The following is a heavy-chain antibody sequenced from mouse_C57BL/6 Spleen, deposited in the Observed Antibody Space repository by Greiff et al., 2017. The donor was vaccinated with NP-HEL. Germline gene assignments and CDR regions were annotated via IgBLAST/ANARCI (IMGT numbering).Heavy chain of an antibody. Sequence: VQLKQSGPELVKPGASVKLPCKASGYTFTASNMDWVKQSPGKSLEWIGDINPTTGGTIYNHQFNGKATLTVAKSSSTAYMELSSLTSEDTAVYYCARPYDYEGFAYWGQGTLVTVSA. V-gene: IGHV1-18*01. CDR1: GYTFTASN. D-gene: IGHD2-4*01. CDR2: INPTTGGT. J-gene: IGHJ3*01. CDR3: ARPYDYEGFAY.